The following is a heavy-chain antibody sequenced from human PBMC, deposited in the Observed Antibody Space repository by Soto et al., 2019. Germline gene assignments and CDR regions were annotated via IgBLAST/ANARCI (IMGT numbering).Heavy chain of an antibody. V-gene: IGHV1-69*12. CDR2: ILPIFGTA. CDR3: ARGQEFGGNSDAFDV. CDR1: GGSFRREA. D-gene: IGHD2-15*01. Sequence: QVQLVQSGAEVKKPGSSVKVSCKASGGSFRREAINWVRQAPGQGPEWMGGILPIFGTADYAQKFQGRVTFTADVSTTTAYMELSSLRFEDTDVYSCARGQEFGGNSDAFDVWGQGTMVIVSS. J-gene: IGHJ3*01.